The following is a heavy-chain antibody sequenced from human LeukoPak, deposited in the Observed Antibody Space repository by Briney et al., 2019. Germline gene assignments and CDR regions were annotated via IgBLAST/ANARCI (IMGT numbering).Heavy chain of an antibody. CDR2: ISPGSTRT. Sequence: GGSLRLSCAASGFSFNNFAMSWVRQAPGKGLEWVSAISPGSTRTYYAASVKGRFTISRDNSMNTLYLHTDSLRAEDTAVYYCAKYALREIFFGDFWGQGTLVAVSS. J-gene: IGHJ4*02. D-gene: IGHD3-3*01. V-gene: IGHV3-23*01. CDR3: AKYALREIFFGDF. CDR1: GFSFNNFA.